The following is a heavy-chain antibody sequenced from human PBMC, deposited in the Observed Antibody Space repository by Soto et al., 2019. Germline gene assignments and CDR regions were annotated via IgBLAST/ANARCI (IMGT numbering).Heavy chain of an antibody. V-gene: IGHV3-30-3*01. CDR1: GFTFSTYA. Sequence: QVQLVESGGGVVQPGRSLRLSCAASGFTFSTYAMHWVRQAPGKGLEWVAVVSYDGSNKYYADSVKGRFTISRDNSKNTLYLQMDSLRAEDTAVYYCARNVPIYDFWSGYNVEDYYYGMDVWGQGTTDTVSS. D-gene: IGHD3-3*01. CDR3: ARNVPIYDFWSGYNVEDYYYGMDV. CDR2: VSYDGSNK. J-gene: IGHJ6*02.